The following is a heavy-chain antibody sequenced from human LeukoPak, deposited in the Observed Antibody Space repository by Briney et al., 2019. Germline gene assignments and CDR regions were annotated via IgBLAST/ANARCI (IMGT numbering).Heavy chain of an antibody. CDR3: ARVSPRVYCSSTSCYPVPPDH. V-gene: IGHV1-69*13. J-gene: IGHJ4*02. Sequence: GASVKVSCKASGGTFSSYAISWVRQAPGQGLEWMGGIIPIFGTANYAQKFQGRVTITADESTSTAYMELSSLRSEDTAVYYCARVSPRVYCSSTSCYPVPPDHWGQGTLVTVSS. CDR1: GGTFSSYA. D-gene: IGHD2-2*01. CDR2: IIPIFGTA.